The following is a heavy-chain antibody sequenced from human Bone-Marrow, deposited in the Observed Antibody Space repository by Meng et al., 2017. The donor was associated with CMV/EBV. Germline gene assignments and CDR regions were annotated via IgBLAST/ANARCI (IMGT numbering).Heavy chain of an antibody. D-gene: IGHD3-9*01. CDR2: INPNSGGT. Sequence: ASVKVSCKASGGTFSSYAISWVRQAPGQGLEWMGWINPNSGGTNYAQKFQGRVTMTRDTSISTAYMELSRLRSDDTAVYYCARDDNYWGQGTLVTVSS. V-gene: IGHV1-2*02. J-gene: IGHJ4*02. CDR1: GGTFSSYA. CDR3: ARDDNY.